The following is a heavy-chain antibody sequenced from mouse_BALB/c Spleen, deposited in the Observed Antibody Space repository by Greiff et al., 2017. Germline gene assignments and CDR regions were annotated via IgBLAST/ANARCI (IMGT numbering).Heavy chain of an antibody. CDR2: ISSGGGST. J-gene: IGHJ4*01. Sequence: EVQLVESGGGLVKPGGSLKLSCAASGFAFSSYDMSWVRQTPEKRLEWVAYISSGGGSTYYPDTVKGRFTISRDNAKNTLYLQMSSLKSEDTAMYYCARHRGYRYDYAMDYWGQGTSVTVSS. V-gene: IGHV5-12-1*01. D-gene: IGHD2-14*01. CDR1: GFAFSSYD. CDR3: ARHRGYRYDYAMDY.